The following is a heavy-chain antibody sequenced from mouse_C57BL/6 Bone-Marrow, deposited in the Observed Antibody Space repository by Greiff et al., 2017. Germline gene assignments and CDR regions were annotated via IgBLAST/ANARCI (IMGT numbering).Heavy chain of an antibody. V-gene: IGHV14-4*01. Sequence: VQLQQSGAELVRPGASVKLSCTASGFNIKDDYMHWVKQRPEQGLEWIGWIDPENGDTESASKFQGKATITADTSSNTAYLQRSSLTSEDTAVYYGTTVYYYGSSPYYFDYWGQGTTLTVSS. CDR3: TTVYYYGSSPYYFDY. CDR1: GFNIKDDY. D-gene: IGHD1-1*01. CDR2: IDPENGDT. J-gene: IGHJ2*01.